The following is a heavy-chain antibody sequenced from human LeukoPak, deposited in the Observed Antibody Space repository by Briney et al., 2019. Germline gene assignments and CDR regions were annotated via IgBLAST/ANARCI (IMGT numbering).Heavy chain of an antibody. CDR2: INPSGGST. D-gene: IGHD6-6*01. CDR3: ARVEWGKYSSSLGPFDY. CDR1: GYTFTSYY. V-gene: IGHV1-46*01. Sequence: ASVKVSCKASGYTFTSYYMHWVRQAPGQGLEWMGIINPSGGSTSYAQKFQGRVTMTRGTSTSTVYMELSSLRSEDTAVYYCARVEWGKYSSSLGPFDYWGQGTLVTVSS. J-gene: IGHJ4*02.